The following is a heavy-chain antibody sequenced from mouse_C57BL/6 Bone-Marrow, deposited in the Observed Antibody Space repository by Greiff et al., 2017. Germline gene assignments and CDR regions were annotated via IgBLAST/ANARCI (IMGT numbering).Heavy chain of an antibody. CDR3: ARWGGNCGSSLRGVYFDY. CDR2: INYDGSST. V-gene: IGHV5-16*01. Sequence: EVMLVESEGGLVQPGSSMKLSCTASGFTFSDYYMAWVRQVPEKGLEWVANINYDGSSTYYLDSLKSRFIISRDNAKNILYLQMSSLTSEDTTTYYCARWGGNCGSSLRGVYFDYWGQGTTLTVSS. CDR1: GFTFSDYY. D-gene: IGHD1-1*01. J-gene: IGHJ2*01.